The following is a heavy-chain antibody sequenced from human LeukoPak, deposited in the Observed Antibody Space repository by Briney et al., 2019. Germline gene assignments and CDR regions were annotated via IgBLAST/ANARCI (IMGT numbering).Heavy chain of an antibody. CDR3: ASSGYSGYEFDY. V-gene: IGHV3-11*01. CDR2: ISSSGSTI. Sequence: GGSLRLSCAASRFTFSDYHMSWIRQAPGKGLEWVSYISSSGSTIYYADSVKGRFTISRDNAKNSLYLQMNSLRAEDTAVYYCASSGYSGYEFDYWGQGTLVTVSS. D-gene: IGHD5-12*01. J-gene: IGHJ4*02. CDR1: RFTFSDYH.